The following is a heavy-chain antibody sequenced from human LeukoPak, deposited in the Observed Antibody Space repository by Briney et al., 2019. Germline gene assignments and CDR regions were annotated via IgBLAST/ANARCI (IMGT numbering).Heavy chain of an antibody. D-gene: IGHD1-26*01. J-gene: IGHJ4*02. CDR2: IYTSGST. Sequence: SETLSLTCTVSGGSTSSYYWSWIRQPAGKGLEWIGRIYTSGSTNYNPSLKSRVTISVDTSKNQFSLKLNSVTAADTAVYYCARVRYSGPLDYWGQGTLVTVSS. V-gene: IGHV4-4*07. CDR1: GGSTSSYY. CDR3: ARVRYSGPLDY.